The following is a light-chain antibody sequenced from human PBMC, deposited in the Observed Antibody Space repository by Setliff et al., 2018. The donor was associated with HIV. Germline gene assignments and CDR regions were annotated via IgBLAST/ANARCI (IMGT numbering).Light chain of an antibody. V-gene: IGLV2-14*03. CDR2: DVS. J-gene: IGLJ1*01. Sequence: QSVLTQPASVSASPGQSITISCTGTSSDVGGYNYVSWYQQHPGKAPKLMIYDVSNRPSGVSNRFSGSKSGNTASLTISGLQAEDEADYYCSSYTSTSLYVFGTGTQLTVL. CDR3: SSYTSTSLYV. CDR1: SSDVGGYNY.